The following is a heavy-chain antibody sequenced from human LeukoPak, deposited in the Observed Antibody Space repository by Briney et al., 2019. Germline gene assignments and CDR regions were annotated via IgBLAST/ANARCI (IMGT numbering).Heavy chain of an antibody. J-gene: IGHJ4*02. CDR2: INHSGST. Sequence: SETLSLTCAVYGRSFSGYYWSWIRQPPGKGLEWIGEINHSGSTNYNPSLKSRVTISVDTSKSQFSLKLSSVTAADTAVYYCARGYRYLGYWGQGTLVTVSS. D-gene: IGHD2-2*02. CDR1: GRSFSGYY. V-gene: IGHV4-34*01. CDR3: ARGYRYLGY.